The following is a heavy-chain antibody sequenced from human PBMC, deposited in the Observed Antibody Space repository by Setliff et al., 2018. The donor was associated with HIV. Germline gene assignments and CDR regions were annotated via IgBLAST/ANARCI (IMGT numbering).Heavy chain of an antibody. CDR3: ARSVRHRTVTMIVGRFDP. J-gene: IGHJ5*02. V-gene: IGHV4-34*01. Sequence: LSLTCAVYGGSFSGYYWSWIRQPPGKGLEWIGEINHSGSTNYNPSLKSRVTISVDSSKNQFSLKLSSVTAADTAVYYCARSVRHRTVTMIVGRFDPWGQGALVTVSS. CDR2: INHSGST. CDR1: GGSFSGYY. D-gene: IGHD3-22*01.